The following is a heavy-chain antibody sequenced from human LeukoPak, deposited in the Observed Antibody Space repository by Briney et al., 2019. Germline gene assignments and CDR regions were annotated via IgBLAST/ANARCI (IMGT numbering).Heavy chain of an antibody. J-gene: IGHJ4*02. Sequence: LGGSLILSCAASGFTLSSYSMNWVRQAPGKGLEWVSSISSSSSYIYYADSLKGRFTISRDNAKNSLYLQMNSLRAEDTAVYYCARDRNGDYYDSSGYSPWGQGTLVTASS. CDR3: ARDRNGDYYDSSGYSP. CDR1: GFTLSSYS. D-gene: IGHD3-22*01. V-gene: IGHV3-21*01. CDR2: ISSSSSYI.